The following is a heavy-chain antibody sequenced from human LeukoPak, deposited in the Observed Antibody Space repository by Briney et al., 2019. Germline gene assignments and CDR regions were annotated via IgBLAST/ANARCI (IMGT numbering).Heavy chain of an antibody. Sequence: SETLSLTCSISGDSISTYYWSWIRQTPGKGLEWIGYIYYSGDTNYNPSLKSRVTISVDTSKNQFSLKLSSVTAADTAVYYCARVRGSAAVDYWGQGTLVTVSS. D-gene: IGHD3-10*01. V-gene: IGHV4-59*12. CDR3: ARVRGSAAVDY. J-gene: IGHJ4*02. CDR1: GDSISTYY. CDR2: IYYSGDT.